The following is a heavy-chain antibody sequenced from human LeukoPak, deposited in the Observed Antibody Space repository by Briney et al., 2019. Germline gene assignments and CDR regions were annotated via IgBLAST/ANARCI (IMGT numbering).Heavy chain of an antibody. CDR3: AARSGSFFDY. Sequence: TSETLSLTCTVSGGSISGSSYYWGWIRQPPGKGLEWIGEIYHSGSTNYNPSLKSRVTISVDKSKNQFSLKLSSVTAADTAVYYCAARSGSFFDYWGQGTLVTVSS. V-gene: IGHV4-39*07. CDR2: IYHSGST. J-gene: IGHJ4*02. CDR1: GGSISGSSYY. D-gene: IGHD1-26*01.